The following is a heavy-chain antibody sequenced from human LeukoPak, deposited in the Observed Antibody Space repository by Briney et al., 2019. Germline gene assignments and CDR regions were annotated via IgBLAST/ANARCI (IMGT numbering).Heavy chain of an antibody. CDR1: GGSISTTTYY. CDR3: ARVGVELHQPLDY. D-gene: IGHD1-7*01. J-gene: IGHJ4*02. V-gene: IGHV4-39*07. Sequence: PSETLSLTCTVSGGSISTTTYYWAWIRQPPGEGLEWIGTLYYSGTTYYNPSLESRVTISVDTSKNQFSLKLTSVTAADTAVYYCARVGVELHQPLDYWGRGTLVTVSS. CDR2: LYYSGTT.